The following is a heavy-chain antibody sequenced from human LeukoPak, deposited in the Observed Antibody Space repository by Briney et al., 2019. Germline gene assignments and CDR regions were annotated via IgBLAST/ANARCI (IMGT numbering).Heavy chain of an antibody. CDR2: ISGTGGTT. D-gene: IGHD3-10*01. J-gene: IGHJ4*02. CDR1: GFTLSNYA. Sequence: PGGSLRLSCATSGFTLSNYAMSWVRQAPGKGLEWVAAISGTGGTTYYADSVKGRFTISRENSKNTLHLQMNSLRAEDTAIYYCAKWGRWFGEPTDYWGQGTLVTVSS. CDR3: AKWGRWFGEPTDY. V-gene: IGHV3-23*01.